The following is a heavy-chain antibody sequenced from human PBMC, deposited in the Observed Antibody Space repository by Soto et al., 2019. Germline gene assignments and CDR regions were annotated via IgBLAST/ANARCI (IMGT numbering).Heavy chain of an antibody. Sequence: QVQLVQSGAEVKKPGSSVKVSCKASGGTFSSYAISWVRQAPGQGLEWMGGIIPIFGTANYAQKFQGRVTITADESTSRAYMEVSSLRSEDTAVYYCASATPMVRAYYGMDVWGQGTTVTVSS. D-gene: IGHD3-10*01. CDR2: IIPIFGTA. CDR3: ASATPMVRAYYGMDV. V-gene: IGHV1-69*01. J-gene: IGHJ6*02. CDR1: GGTFSSYA.